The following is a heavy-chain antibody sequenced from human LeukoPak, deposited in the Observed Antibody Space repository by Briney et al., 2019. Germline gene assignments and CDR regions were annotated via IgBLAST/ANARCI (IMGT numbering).Heavy chain of an antibody. CDR3: ARVDTKVDTAADY. CDR2: INPSGGST. J-gene: IGHJ4*02. Sequence: ASVKVSCTASGYTFTTYYMHWVRQAPGQGLEWMGIINPSGGSTSYAQKFQGRVTMTRDTSTSTVYMELSSLRSEDTAVYYCARVDTKVDTAADYWGQGTLVAVSS. CDR1: GYTFTTYY. V-gene: IGHV1-46*01. D-gene: IGHD5-18*01.